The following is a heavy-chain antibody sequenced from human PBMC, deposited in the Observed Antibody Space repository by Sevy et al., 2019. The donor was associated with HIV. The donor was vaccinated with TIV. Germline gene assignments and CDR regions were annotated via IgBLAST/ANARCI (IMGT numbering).Heavy chain of an antibody. D-gene: IGHD4-17*01. CDR1: GFTFGDYA. V-gene: IGHV3-49*03. CDR3: SRVRMCTVTTSDY. Sequence: GGSLRLSCTASGFTFGDYAMSWFRQAPGKGLEWVGFIRIKAYGGTTEYAASVKGRFTISRDDSKSIAYLQMNSLKTEDTAVYYCSRVRMCTVTTSDYWGQGTLVTVSS. J-gene: IGHJ4*02. CDR2: IRIKAYGGTT.